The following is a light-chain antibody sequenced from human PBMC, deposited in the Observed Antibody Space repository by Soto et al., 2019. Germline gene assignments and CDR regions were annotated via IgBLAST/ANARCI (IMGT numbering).Light chain of an antibody. Sequence: QSVLTQPPSVSAAPGQKVTISCSGSSSNIGSNYVSWYQQLPGTAPKLLIYDDNKRPSGIPDRFSGSKSGTSATPGITGLQTGDEADYYCGTWDSSLSAGVFGGGTQLTVL. CDR3: GTWDSSLSAGV. CDR1: SSNIGSNY. CDR2: DDN. J-gene: IGLJ2*01. V-gene: IGLV1-51*01.